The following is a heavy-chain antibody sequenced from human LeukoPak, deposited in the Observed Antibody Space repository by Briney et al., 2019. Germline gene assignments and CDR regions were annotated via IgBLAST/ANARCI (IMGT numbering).Heavy chain of an antibody. Sequence: GGSLRLSCAASGFTFSSYEMNWVRQAPGKGLEWVSYISSSSSTIYYADSVKGRFTISRDNAKNSLYLQMNSLRAEDTAVYYCARDLVVRGRWSWFDPWGQGTLVTVSS. CDR2: ISSSSSTI. J-gene: IGHJ5*02. V-gene: IGHV3-48*03. D-gene: IGHD3-10*01. CDR3: ARDLVVRGRWSWFDP. CDR1: GFTFSSYE.